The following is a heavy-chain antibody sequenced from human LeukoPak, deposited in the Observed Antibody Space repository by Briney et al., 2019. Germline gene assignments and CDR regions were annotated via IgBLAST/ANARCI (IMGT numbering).Heavy chain of an antibody. V-gene: IGHV4-39*07. Sequence: SETLSLTCTVSGGSISNSYYYWGWIRQPPGKGLEWIGSIYYSGSTYYNPSLKSRVTISVDTSKNQFSLKLSSVTAADTAVYYCARASETYYYGSGSPDYWGQGTLVTVSS. CDR1: GGSISNSYYY. CDR3: ARASETYYYGSGSPDY. J-gene: IGHJ4*02. D-gene: IGHD3-10*01. CDR2: IYYSGST.